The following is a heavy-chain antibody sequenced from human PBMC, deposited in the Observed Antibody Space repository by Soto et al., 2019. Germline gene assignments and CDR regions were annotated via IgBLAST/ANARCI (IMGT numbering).Heavy chain of an antibody. V-gene: IGHV3-23*01. J-gene: IGHJ5*02. Sequence: AGCLGLSCAASGFTFGSYGMHWVRQAPGEGLEWVSTIDGSGGITYYADSVKGRFTISRDNSRNTVYLQMNSLRGDDTALYYCVKNSGWFNTWGQGALGTVS. CDR2: IDGSGGIT. CDR1: GFTFGSYG. CDR3: VKNSGWFNT. D-gene: IGHD3-10*01.